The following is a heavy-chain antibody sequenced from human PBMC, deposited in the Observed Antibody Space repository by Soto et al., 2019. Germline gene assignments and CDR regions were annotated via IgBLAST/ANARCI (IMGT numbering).Heavy chain of an antibody. J-gene: IGHJ4*02. CDR3: ARGGSADYLLLSDH. D-gene: IGHD4-17*01. V-gene: IGHV1-2*02. CDR1: GYTLTDYY. CDR2: INPNSGDT. Sequence: ASVKVSCKASGYTLTDYYLHWVRQAPGQGLEWMGWINPNSGDTYYAEDFQGRVTMARDTSINTTYMDLSRLKYDDTAVYYCARGGSADYLLLSDHWDRRPLVAVCS.